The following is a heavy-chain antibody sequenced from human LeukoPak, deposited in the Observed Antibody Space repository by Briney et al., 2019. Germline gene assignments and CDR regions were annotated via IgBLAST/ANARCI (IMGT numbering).Heavy chain of an antibody. CDR2: ISASGDNT. CDR3: AKGYYGSGTYGWFDP. D-gene: IGHD3-10*01. J-gene: IGHJ5*02. V-gene: IGHV3-23*01. Sequence: PGGSLRLSCAASGFTFSSSGMSWVRQAPGKGLEWDSTISASGDNTYYADSVKGRFTISRDNSKKKLYLQMNSLRAEDTAVCYCAKGYYGSGTYGWFDPWGQGTLVTVSS. CDR1: GFTFSSSG.